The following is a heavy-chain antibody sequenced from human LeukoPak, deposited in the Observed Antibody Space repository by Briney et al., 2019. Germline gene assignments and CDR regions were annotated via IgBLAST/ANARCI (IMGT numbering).Heavy chain of an antibody. D-gene: IGHD2-15*01. V-gene: IGHV3-23*01. Sequence: GGSLRLSCAASGFTFSNYAMSWLRQAPGKGLEWVSGITGSGGSTLYADSVKGRFTISRDNSKNKLYLQMNSLRDEDTAVYYCAKLDCSGSSCYQFDCWGQGNLVTVSS. J-gene: IGHJ4*02. CDR3: AKLDCSGSSCYQFDC. CDR1: GFTFSNYA. CDR2: ITGSGGST.